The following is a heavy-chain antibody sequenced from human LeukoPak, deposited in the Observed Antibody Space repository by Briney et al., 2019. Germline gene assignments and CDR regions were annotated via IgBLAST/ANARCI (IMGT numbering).Heavy chain of an antibody. V-gene: IGHV1-8*01. Sequence: GASVKVSCKASGYTFTSYDINWVRQATGQGLEWMGWMNPNSGNTGYAQKFQGGVTMTRNASISTAYMELSSLRSEDTAVYYCARISRITIFGRRSPNWFDPWGQGTLVTVSS. CDR2: MNPNSGNT. CDR3: ARISRITIFGRRSPNWFDP. J-gene: IGHJ5*02. CDR1: GYTFTSYD. D-gene: IGHD3-3*01.